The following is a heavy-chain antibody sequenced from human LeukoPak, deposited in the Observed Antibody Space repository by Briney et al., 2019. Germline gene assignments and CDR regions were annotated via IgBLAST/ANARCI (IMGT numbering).Heavy chain of an antibody. Sequence: ASVKVSCKVSGYTLTELSMHWVRQAPGKGLELMGGFDPEDGETIYAQKFQGRVTMTEDTSTDTAYMELSSLRSEDTAVYYCATRGLGTPFLFDYWGQGTLVTVSS. CDR1: GYTLTELS. CDR3: ATRGLGTPFLFDY. CDR2: FDPEDGET. D-gene: IGHD1-14*01. J-gene: IGHJ4*02. V-gene: IGHV1-24*01.